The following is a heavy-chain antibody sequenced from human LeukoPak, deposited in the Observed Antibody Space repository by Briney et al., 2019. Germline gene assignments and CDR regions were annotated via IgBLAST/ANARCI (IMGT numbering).Heavy chain of an antibody. CDR1: GGTFISYA. CDR2: IIPIFGTA. V-gene: IGHV1-69*05. J-gene: IGHJ4*02. Sequence: GASVKVSCKASGGTFISYAISWVRQAPGQGLEWMGRIIPIFGTANYAQKFQGRVTITTDESTSTAYMELSSLRAEDTAVYYCASRVGATTGYYFDYWGQGTLVTVSS. CDR3: ASRVGATTGYYFDY. D-gene: IGHD1-26*01.